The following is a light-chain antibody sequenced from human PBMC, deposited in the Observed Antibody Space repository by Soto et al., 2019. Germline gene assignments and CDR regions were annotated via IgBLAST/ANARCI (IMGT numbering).Light chain of an antibody. J-gene: IGLJ2*01. CDR1: SSDIGAYDS. V-gene: IGLV2-14*03. CDR3: SSYTTISTLV. Sequence: QSALTQPASVSGSPGQSITIPCTGTSSDIGAYDSVSWYQQHPGKVPKLMIYDVANRPSGVSDRFAGSKSGNTASLTISGLQAEDEAHYYCSSYTTISTLVFGGGTKVTVL. CDR2: DVA.